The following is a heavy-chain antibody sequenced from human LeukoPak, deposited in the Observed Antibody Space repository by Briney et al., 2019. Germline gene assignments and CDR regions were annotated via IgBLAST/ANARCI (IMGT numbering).Heavy chain of an antibody. D-gene: IGHD3-10*01. CDR2: INHSGST. V-gene: IGHV4-34*01. CDR1: GGSFSGYY. CDR3: ATSVRGARDYYYFYYIDV. J-gene: IGHJ6*03. Sequence: SETLSLTCAVYGGSFSGYYWSWIRQPPGKGLEWIGEINHSGSTNYNPSLKSRVTISVDTSKNQFSLKLSSVTAVDTAVYYCATSVRGARDYYYFYYIDVRGKRTTV.